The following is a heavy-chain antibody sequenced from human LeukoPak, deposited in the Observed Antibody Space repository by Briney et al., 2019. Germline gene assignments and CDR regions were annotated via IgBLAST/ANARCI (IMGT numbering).Heavy chain of an antibody. J-gene: IGHJ5*02. CDR2: MYYSGSN. D-gene: IGHD2-15*01. CDR3: ARHRGYCSGSRCYSVWFDP. Sequence: SETLSLTCSVSGGSISSSSNYWGWIRQPPGEGLEWIGSMYYSGSNYYNPSLKSRTTISEDTSKNQFSLKLRSVTAADTAVYYCARHRGYCSGSRCYSVWFDPWGQGTLVTVSS. V-gene: IGHV4-39*01. CDR1: GGSISSSSNY.